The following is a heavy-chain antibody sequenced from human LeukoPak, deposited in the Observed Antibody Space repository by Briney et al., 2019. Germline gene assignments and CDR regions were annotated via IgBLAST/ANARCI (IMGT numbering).Heavy chain of an antibody. Sequence: GGSLRLSCAASGFTFSSYAMHWVRQAPGKGLEWVAVISYDGSNKYYADSVKGRFTISRDNSKNTLYLQMNSLRAEDTAVYYCARDGQSYDSSGYYYVGLDYWGQGTLVTVSS. CDR1: GFTFSSYA. CDR2: ISYDGSNK. V-gene: IGHV3-30*04. J-gene: IGHJ4*02. D-gene: IGHD3-22*01. CDR3: ARDGQSYDSSGYYYVGLDY.